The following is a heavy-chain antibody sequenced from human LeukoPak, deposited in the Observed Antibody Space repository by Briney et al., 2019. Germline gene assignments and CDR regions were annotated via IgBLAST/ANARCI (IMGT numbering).Heavy chain of an antibody. D-gene: IGHD6-19*01. J-gene: IGHJ3*02. CDR2: IHYSGST. CDR1: GGSISSSTHY. V-gene: IGHV4-39*01. Sequence: SETLSLTCTVSGGSISSSTHYWGWFRQPPGKGLERIGSIHYSGSTYYIPSLKSRVTISVDTSKNQFSLRLNSVTAADTAVYYCARLRGWAGAFDIWGQGTMVTVSS. CDR3: ARLRGWAGAFDI.